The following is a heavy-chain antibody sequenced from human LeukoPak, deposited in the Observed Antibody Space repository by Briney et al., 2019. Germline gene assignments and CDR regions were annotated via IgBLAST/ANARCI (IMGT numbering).Heavy chain of an antibody. Sequence: GESLKISCKGSGYSFTSYWIGWVRRMPGKGVGWMGIIYPGDSDTRYSPSFQGQVTISADKSISTAYLQWSSLKASDTAMYYCVRRSSGGSARFDPWGQGTLVTVSS. J-gene: IGHJ5*02. V-gene: IGHV5-51*01. CDR3: VRRSSGGSARFDP. CDR2: IYPGDSDT. D-gene: IGHD2-15*01. CDR1: GYSFTSYW.